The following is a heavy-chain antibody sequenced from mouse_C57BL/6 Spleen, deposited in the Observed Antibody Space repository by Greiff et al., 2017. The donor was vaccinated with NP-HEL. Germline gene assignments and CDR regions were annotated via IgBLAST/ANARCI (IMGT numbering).Heavy chain of an antibody. CDR3: ARWGFSFAY. J-gene: IGHJ3*01. CDR2: IDPSDSET. CDR1: GYTFTSYW. V-gene: IGHV1-52*01. Sequence: QVQLKEPGAELVRPGSSVKLSCKASGYTFTSYWMHWVKQRPIQGLEWIGNIDPSDSETHYNQKFKDKATLTVDKSSSTAYMQLSSLTSEDSAVYYCARWGFSFAYWGQGTLVTVSA.